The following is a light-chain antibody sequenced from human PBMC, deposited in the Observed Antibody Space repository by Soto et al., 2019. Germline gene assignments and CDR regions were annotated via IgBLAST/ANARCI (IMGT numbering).Light chain of an antibody. J-gene: IGKJ4*01. Sequence: EIVLTQSPGTLSLSPGERATLSCRASQSVSSSYLAWYQQKPGQAPRLLIYGASSRATGIPDRFSGSGSGTGFTLTISRLEPEDFAVYYCHQYDRSHITIGGGTKVAMK. CDR3: HQYDRSHIT. V-gene: IGKV3-20*01. CDR1: QSVSSSY. CDR2: GAS.